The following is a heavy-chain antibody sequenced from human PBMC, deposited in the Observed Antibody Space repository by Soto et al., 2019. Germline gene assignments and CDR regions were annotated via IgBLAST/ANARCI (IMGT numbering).Heavy chain of an antibody. CDR1: GFTFTSSA. CDR3: AASRVLLWFGELNDAFDI. Sequence: VASVKVSCKASGFTFTSSAVQWVRQARGQRLEWIGWIVVGSGNTNYAQKFQERVTITRDMSTSTAYMELSSLRSEDTAVYYCAASRVLLWFGELNDAFDIWGQGTMVTVS. J-gene: IGHJ3*02. CDR2: IVVGSGNT. V-gene: IGHV1-58*01. D-gene: IGHD3-10*01.